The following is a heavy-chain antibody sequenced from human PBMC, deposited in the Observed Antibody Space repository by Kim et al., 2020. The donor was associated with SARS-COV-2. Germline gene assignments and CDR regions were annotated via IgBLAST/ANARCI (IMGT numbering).Heavy chain of an antibody. CDR3: AKDTTVVTLGGYYYYGMDV. D-gene: IGHD2-15*01. Sequence: KGRFTISRDNSKNTRYLQMNSLRAEETAVYYCAKDTTVVTLGGYYYYGMDVWGQGTTVTVSS. J-gene: IGHJ6*02. V-gene: IGHV3-30*02.